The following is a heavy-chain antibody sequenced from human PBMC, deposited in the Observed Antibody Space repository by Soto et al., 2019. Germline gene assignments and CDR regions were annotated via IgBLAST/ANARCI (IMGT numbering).Heavy chain of an antibody. D-gene: IGHD6-19*01. CDR2: IIPDFGTT. J-gene: IGHJ4*02. V-gene: IGHV1-69*01. CDR1: GGTFSSYT. CDR3: ARSHSTTPVAVAGPDFYFGL. Sequence: QVQLLQSGAEVKRPGSSLRVSCKASGGTFSSYTVSWLRQRPGQGLEWMGGIIPDFGTTNYAQRFQSRVSITADEYTNTAFKELTTLTADDTAFYYCARSHSTTPVAVAGPDFYFGLWGRGTLVTVSS.